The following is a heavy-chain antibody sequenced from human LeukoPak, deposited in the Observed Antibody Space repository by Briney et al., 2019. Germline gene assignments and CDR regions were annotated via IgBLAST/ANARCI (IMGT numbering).Heavy chain of an antibody. D-gene: IGHD1-26*01. CDR2: IYYSGST. CDR3: ARISGAVFGY. J-gene: IGHJ4*02. V-gene: IGHV4-38-2*02. Sequence: SETLSLTCTVSGYSISSDYYWGWIRQPPGKGLEWIGSIYYSGSTYYNPSLKSRVTISMDTSKNQFSLKLSSVTAADTAVYYCARISGAVFGYWGQGTLVTVSS. CDR1: GYSISSDYY.